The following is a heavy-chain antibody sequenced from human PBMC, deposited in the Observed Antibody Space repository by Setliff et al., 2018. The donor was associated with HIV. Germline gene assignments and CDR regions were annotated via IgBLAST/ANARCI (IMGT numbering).Heavy chain of an antibody. V-gene: IGHV4-59*08. CDR1: GASIRGHY. CDR2: IYYSGNT. J-gene: IGHJ3*02. D-gene: IGHD3-22*01. Sequence: SETLSLTCSVSGASIRGHYWSWIRQSPGKGLEWIGNIYYSGNTNYNPSFKSRVTISVDTSKNQSSLRVNSVTAADTAVYYCARSLVPSGYYYGRHAFDIWGHGTKVTVSS. CDR3: ARSLVPSGYYYGRHAFDI.